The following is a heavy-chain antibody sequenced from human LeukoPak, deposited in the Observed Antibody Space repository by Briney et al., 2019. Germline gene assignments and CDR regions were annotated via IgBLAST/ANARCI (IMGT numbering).Heavy chain of an antibody. V-gene: IGHV3-33*01. CDR3: ARDEGSLYYFDY. Sequence: GGSLRLSCAASGFTFSSYGMHWVRQAPGKGLEWVAVIWYDGSNKYYADSVKGRFTISRDNSKNTLYLQMNSLRAEDTAVYYCARDEGSLYYFDYWGQGTLVTVSS. J-gene: IGHJ4*02. CDR1: GFTFSSYG. CDR2: IWYDGSNK.